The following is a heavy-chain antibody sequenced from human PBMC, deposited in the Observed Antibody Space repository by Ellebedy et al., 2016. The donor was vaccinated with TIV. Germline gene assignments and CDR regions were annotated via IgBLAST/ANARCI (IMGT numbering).Heavy chain of an antibody. CDR2: IYYSGST. V-gene: IGHV4-59*12. D-gene: IGHD4-23*01. Sequence: MPGGSLRLSCAVYGGSFSGYYWSWIRQPPGKGLEWIGYIYYSGSTNYNPSLKSRVTISVDTSKNQFSLKLTSVTAADTAVYYCAVVTPWHYYYGLDVWGQGTTVTVSS. J-gene: IGHJ6*02. CDR3: AVVTPWHYYYGLDV. CDR1: GGSFSGYY.